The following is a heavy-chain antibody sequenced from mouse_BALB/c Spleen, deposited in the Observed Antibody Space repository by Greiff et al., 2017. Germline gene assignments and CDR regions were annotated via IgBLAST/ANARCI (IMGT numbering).Heavy chain of an antibody. CDR3: ARGATTATWFAY. CDR2: ISDGGSYT. D-gene: IGHD1-2*01. CDR1: GFTFSDYY. V-gene: IGHV5-4*02. Sequence: EVKLVESGGGLVKPGGSLKLSCAASGFTFSDYYMYWVRQTPEKRLEWVATISDGGSYTYYPDSVKGRFTISRDNAKNNLYLQMGSLKSEDTAMYYCARGATTATWFAYWGQGTLVTVSA. J-gene: IGHJ3*01.